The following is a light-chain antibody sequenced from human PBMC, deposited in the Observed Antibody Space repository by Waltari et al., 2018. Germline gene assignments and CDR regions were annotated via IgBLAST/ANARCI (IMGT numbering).Light chain of an antibody. CDR1: QDISDY. CDR2: DGS. CDR3: QQYKSLPRT. V-gene: IGKV1-33*01. Sequence: DIQMTQSPSSKSASVGDRVSITCQASQDISDYLSWYQQKPGKAPKLLIYDGSNLQTGVPSRFSGSGSGTYFTFTISSLQPEDIATYYCQQYKSLPRTFGQGTKVEIK. J-gene: IGKJ1*01.